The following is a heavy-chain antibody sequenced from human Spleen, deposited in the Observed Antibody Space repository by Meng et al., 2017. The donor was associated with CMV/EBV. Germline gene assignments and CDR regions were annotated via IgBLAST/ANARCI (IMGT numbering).Heavy chain of an antibody. V-gene: IGHV3-11*01. CDR2: ISSGTTTI. CDR3: ARDRRRFGVVPVLDY. J-gene: IGHJ4*02. CDR1: GFTFNDYY. D-gene: IGHD3-10*01. Sequence: GGSLRLSCVASGFTFNDYYMTWVRQAPGKGLEWIPSISSGTTTIYYADSVKGRFTISRDNSKNSLYLQMNNLRADDTAVYYCARDRRRFGVVPVLDYWGQGTLVTVSS.